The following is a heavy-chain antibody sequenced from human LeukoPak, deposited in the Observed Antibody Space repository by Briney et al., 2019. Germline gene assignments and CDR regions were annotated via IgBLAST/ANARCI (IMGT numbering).Heavy chain of an antibody. CDR2: IYYSGST. J-gene: IGHJ4*02. Sequence: PSETLSLTCPVSGGSISSSSYYWGWIRQPPGKGLEWIGSIYYSGSTYYNPSLKSQVTISVDTSKNQFSLKLSSVTAADTAVYYCARHAYKDFWSGHYLFDYWGQGTLVSVSS. CDR1: GGSISSSSYY. D-gene: IGHD3-3*02. V-gene: IGHV4-39*01. CDR3: ARHAYKDFWSGHYLFDY.